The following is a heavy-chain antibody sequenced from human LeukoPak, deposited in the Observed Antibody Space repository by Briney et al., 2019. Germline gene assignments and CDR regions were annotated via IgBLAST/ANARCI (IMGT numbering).Heavy chain of an antibody. V-gene: IGHV4-34*01. Sequence: SETLSLTCAVYGGSFSGYYWSWIRQPPGKGLEWIGEINHSGSANYNPSLKSRVTISVDTSKNQFSQKLSSVTAADTAVYYCARGYYGSGSYFDYWGQGTLVTVSS. D-gene: IGHD3-10*01. CDR2: INHSGSA. J-gene: IGHJ4*02. CDR1: GGSFSGYY. CDR3: ARGYYGSGSYFDY.